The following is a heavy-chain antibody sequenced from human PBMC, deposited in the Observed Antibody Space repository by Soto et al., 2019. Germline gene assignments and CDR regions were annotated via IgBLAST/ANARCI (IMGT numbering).Heavy chain of an antibody. V-gene: IGHV3-48*01. J-gene: IGHJ4*02. CDR2: ISSSSSTI. CDR1: GFTFSSHS. Sequence: PGGSLRLSCAASGFTFSSHSMNWVRQAPGKGLEWVSYISSSSSTIYYADSVKGRFTISRDNAKNSLHLQMNSLRAEDTAVYYCARESHANFDQWGQGTLVTVSS. CDR3: ARESHANFDQ.